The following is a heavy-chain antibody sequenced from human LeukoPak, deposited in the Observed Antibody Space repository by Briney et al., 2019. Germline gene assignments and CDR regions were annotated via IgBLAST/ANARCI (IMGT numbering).Heavy chain of an antibody. V-gene: IGHV3-15*07. CDR1: GFTFSSYA. J-gene: IGHJ6*02. CDR2: IKSKTDGGTT. D-gene: IGHD3-3*01. Sequence: PGGSLRLSCAASGFTFSSYAMHWVRQAPGKGLEWVGRIKSKTDGGTTDYAAPVKGRFTISRDDSKNTLYLQMNSLKTEDTAVYYCAREPGIGEYYYYGMDVWGQGTTVTVSS. CDR3: AREPGIGEYYYYGMDV.